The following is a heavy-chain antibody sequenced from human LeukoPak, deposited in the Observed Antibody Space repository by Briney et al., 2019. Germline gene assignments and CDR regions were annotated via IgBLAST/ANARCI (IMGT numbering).Heavy chain of an antibody. V-gene: IGHV3-23*01. CDR2: ISGNGDIT. Sequence: GGSLRLSCAASRFTFNTYAVNWVRQAPGKGLEWVSAISGNGDITYYADSVRGRFTISRNNSKNTLYLQMNSLRAEDTAVYYCARVKRDCSGGSCYSYDYWGQGTLVTVSS. D-gene: IGHD2-15*01. CDR1: RFTFNTYA. CDR3: ARVKRDCSGGSCYSYDY. J-gene: IGHJ4*02.